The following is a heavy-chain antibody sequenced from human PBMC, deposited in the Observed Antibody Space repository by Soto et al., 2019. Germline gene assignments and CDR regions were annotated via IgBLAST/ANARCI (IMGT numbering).Heavy chain of an antibody. CDR2: IIPIFGTA. Sequence: SVMVSCKASGGPFSSYAIGWVRQSPGQGLEWMGGIIPIFGTANYAQKFQGRVTITADESTSTAYMELSSLRSEDTAVYYCARETQPYGGNCFDYWGQGTLVTVSS. CDR3: ARETQPYGGNCFDY. D-gene: IGHD2-15*01. CDR1: GGPFSSYA. V-gene: IGHV1-69*01. J-gene: IGHJ4*02.